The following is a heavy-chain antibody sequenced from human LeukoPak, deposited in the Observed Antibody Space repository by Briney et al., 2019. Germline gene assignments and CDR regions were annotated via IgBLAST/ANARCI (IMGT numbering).Heavy chain of an antibody. CDR3: ARFSRQLVPWFDP. D-gene: IGHD6-13*01. V-gene: IGHV1-69*04. Sequence: SVKVSCKASGGTSSSYAISWVRQAPGQGLEWVGRIIPILGIANYTQKFQGRVTITADKSTSTAYMELSSLRSKDTAVYYCARFSRQLVPWFDPWGQGTLVTVSS. CDR2: IIPILGIA. J-gene: IGHJ5*02. CDR1: GGTSSSYA.